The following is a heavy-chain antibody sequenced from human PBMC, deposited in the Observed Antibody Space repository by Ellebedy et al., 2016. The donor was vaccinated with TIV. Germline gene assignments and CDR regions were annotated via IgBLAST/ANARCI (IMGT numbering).Heavy chain of an antibody. V-gene: IGHV4-34*01. CDR2: INHSGST. CDR1: GGSFSGYY. D-gene: IGHD5-12*01. CDR3: AGRYSGYDDYFDY. Sequence: MPGGSLRLSCAVYGGSFSGYYWSWIRQPPGKGLEWIGEINHSGSTNSNPSLKSRVTVSVDTSKNQFSLKLSSVTDADTAVYYCAGRYSGYDDYFDYWGQGTLVTVSS. J-gene: IGHJ4*02.